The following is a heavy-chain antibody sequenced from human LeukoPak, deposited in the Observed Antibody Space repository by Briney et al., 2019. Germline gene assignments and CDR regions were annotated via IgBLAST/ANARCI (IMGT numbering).Heavy chain of an antibody. CDR3: ARDKTMIVVVTYYYGMDV. Sequence: GGSLRLSCAASGVTFSSYAMHWVRQAPGKGLEWVAVKSYDGSNKYYADSVKGRFTISRDNSKNTLYLQMNSLRAEDTAVYYCARDKTMIVVVTYYYGMDVWGQGTTVTVSS. D-gene: IGHD3-22*01. J-gene: IGHJ6*02. CDR1: GVTFSSYA. V-gene: IGHV3-30-3*01. CDR2: KSYDGSNK.